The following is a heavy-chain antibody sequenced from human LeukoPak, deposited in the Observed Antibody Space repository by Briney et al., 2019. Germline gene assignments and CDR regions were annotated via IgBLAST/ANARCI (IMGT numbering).Heavy chain of an antibody. Sequence: GGSLRLSCAASEFTFSSYSMNWVRQAPGKGLEWVSYISSGSRTIYYADSVKGRFTISRDNAKNSLYLQMNSLRAEDTAVYYCARNIGFGVYYYYMDVWGKGTMVTVSS. CDR2: ISSGSRTI. CDR3: ARNIGFGVYYYYMDV. CDR1: EFTFSSYS. D-gene: IGHD3-10*01. J-gene: IGHJ6*03. V-gene: IGHV3-48*01.